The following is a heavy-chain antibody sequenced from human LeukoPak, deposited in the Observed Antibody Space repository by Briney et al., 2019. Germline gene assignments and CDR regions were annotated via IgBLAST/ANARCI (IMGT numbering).Heavy chain of an antibody. CDR1: GFTFSTYS. D-gene: IGHD5-18*01. CDR2: ISRSGRHI. J-gene: IGHJ4*02. V-gene: IGHV3-21*01. CDR3: AKRIQSAMATGY. Sequence: GGSLRLSCAASGFTFSTYSMNWVRQAPGKGLEWVSSISRSGRHIYCADSMKGRFTISRDNAKNSLYLQMNGLRAEDTAVYYCAKRIQSAMATGYWGQGTLVTVSS.